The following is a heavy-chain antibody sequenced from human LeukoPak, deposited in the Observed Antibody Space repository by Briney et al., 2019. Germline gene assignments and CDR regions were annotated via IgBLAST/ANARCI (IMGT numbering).Heavy chain of an antibody. V-gene: IGHV1-18*01. CDR1: GYTFTSYG. CDR3: ARESHVTREDY. J-gene: IGHJ4*02. CDR2: ISANDGDT. Sequence: ASVKVSCKASGYTFTSYGISWVRQAPGQGLEWMGWISANDGDTDYPQKLQGRVTMTTDTSTSTAYMELRSLRSDDTAVYYCARESHVTREDYWGQGTLVTVSS. D-gene: IGHD3-10*01.